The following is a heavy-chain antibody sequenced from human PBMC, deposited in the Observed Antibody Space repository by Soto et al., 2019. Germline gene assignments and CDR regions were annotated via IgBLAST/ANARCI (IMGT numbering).Heavy chain of an antibody. Sequence: PSETLSLTCTVSGGATSNSNYYWGWIRQPPGKGLEWIGYVYYSGSTNYNPSLKSRVTISVDTSKNQFSLKLSSVTAADTAVYYCARGGVWWLRAGGYFEYWGQGTLVTVSS. V-gene: IGHV4-39*07. CDR1: GGATSNSNYY. D-gene: IGHD5-12*01. J-gene: IGHJ4*02. CDR3: ARGGVWWLRAGGYFEY. CDR2: VYYSGST.